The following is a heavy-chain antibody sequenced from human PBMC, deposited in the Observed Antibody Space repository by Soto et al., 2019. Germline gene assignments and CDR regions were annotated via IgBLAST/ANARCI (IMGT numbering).Heavy chain of an antibody. Sequence: QEQLVESGGGVVQPGRSLRLSCAASGFTFSSYGMHWVRQAPGKGLEWVAVIWYDGSNKYNADSVKGRFTISRDNSKNTLYLQMNSLRAEDTAVYYCARAVYSYGYYFDYWGQGTLVTVSS. CDR1: GFTFSSYG. V-gene: IGHV3-33*01. CDR2: IWYDGSNK. J-gene: IGHJ4*02. D-gene: IGHD5-18*01. CDR3: ARAVYSYGYYFDY.